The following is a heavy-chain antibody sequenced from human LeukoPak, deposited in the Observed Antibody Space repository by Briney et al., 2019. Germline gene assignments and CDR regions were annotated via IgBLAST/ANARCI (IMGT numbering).Heavy chain of an antibody. V-gene: IGHV1-8*01. J-gene: IGHJ6*02. CDR3: PSGFPPYYYYGMDV. CDR2: MNPNSGNT. Sequence: ASVKVSCKASGYTFTSYDINWVRQATGQGLEWMGWMNPNSGNTGYAQKFQGRVTMTRNTSISTAYMELSSLRSEDTAVYYCPSGFPPYYYYGMDVWGQGTTVTLSS. CDR1: GYTFTSYD.